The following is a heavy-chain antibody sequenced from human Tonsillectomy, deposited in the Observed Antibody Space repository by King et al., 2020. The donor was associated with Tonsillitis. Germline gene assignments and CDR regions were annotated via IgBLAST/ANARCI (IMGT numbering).Heavy chain of an antibody. Sequence: VQLVESGSEVKKPGASVKVSCKASGYTFTTYAMNWVRQAPGQGLEWVGWINTNTGNQTDAQGFTGRLFFSLDTSVSTAYMKISSLKAEDTAVYYCARPDPYSRDSFDIWGQGTIVTVSS. J-gene: IGHJ3*02. CDR2: INTNTGNQ. CDR3: ARPDPYSRDSFDI. D-gene: IGHD6-13*01. V-gene: IGHV7-4-1*02. CDR1: GYTFTTYA.